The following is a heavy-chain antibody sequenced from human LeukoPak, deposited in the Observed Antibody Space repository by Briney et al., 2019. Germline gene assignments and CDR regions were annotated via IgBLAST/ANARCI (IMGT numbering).Heavy chain of an antibody. CDR3: ARAGISDY. Sequence: GASVKVSCKASGYTFTLYYIHWVRQAAGHRLEGIEIINPSGGSTSYAQKFQGRVTMTRDTSTSTVYMELCSLVSEDTAVYYCARAGISDYGGQGTLVTVSS. J-gene: IGHJ4*02. D-gene: IGHD3-10*01. CDR1: GYTFTLYY. CDR2: INPSGGST. V-gene: IGHV1-46*03.